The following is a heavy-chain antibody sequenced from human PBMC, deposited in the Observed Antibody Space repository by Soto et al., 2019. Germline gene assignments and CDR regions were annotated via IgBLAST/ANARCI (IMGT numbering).Heavy chain of an antibody. V-gene: IGHV3-23*01. J-gene: IGHJ3*01. Sequence: EVQFLESGGGVVRPGGSLRLSCVASGLSFASYAMTWVRQSSGKGLGWVACISGSGAVTSYTESVRGRFTISRDNSKNTLSLQVDSVRADDTAVYYCGKDPHGDPLGAFDFWGQGNTVIVSS. CDR2: ISGSGAVT. D-gene: IGHD4-17*01. CDR3: GKDPHGDPLGAFDF. CDR1: GLSFASYA.